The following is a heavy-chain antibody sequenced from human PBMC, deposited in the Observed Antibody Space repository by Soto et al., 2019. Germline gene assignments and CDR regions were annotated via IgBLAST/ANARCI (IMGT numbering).Heavy chain of an antibody. J-gene: IGHJ4*02. D-gene: IGHD2-21*02. V-gene: IGHV1-69*01. Sequence: QVQLVQSGAEVKKPGSSVKVSCKASGGTFSRYAISWVRQAPGQGLEGMGGIIPIFGTANYAQKFQGRVTITPDESTSTAYMELSSLRSEDTAVYYCARRPVAGDYFFDYWGQGTLVTVSS. CDR2: IIPIFGTA. CDR1: GGTFSRYA. CDR3: ARRPVAGDYFFDY.